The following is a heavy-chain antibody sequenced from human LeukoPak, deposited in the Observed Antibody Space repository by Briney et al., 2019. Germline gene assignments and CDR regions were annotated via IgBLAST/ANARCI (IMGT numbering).Heavy chain of an antibody. Sequence: GGSLRLSCGASGFTFSIYWMSWLRQAPGKGLEWVANINQDGSEKYYVDSVKGRFTISRDNAKKSLYLQMNSLRGEDTAVYYCARVDWGRYDYWGQGTLVTVSS. D-gene: IGHD7-27*01. CDR2: INQDGSEK. V-gene: IGHV3-7*04. CDR1: GFTFSIYW. CDR3: ARVDWGRYDY. J-gene: IGHJ4*02.